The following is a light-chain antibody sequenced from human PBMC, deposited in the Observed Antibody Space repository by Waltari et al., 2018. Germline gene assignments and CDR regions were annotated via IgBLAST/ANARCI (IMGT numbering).Light chain of an antibody. Sequence: EIVMTQSPATLSASPGERVPLPCRASQSVNSRLAWYQQKPGQAPTLLIYGASTRATGIPARFSGSGSATEFTLTISSLQSEDFAVYYCQQYNDWPLTFGQGTKVEIK. CDR3: QQYNDWPLT. CDR2: GAS. V-gene: IGKV3-15*01. J-gene: IGKJ1*01. CDR1: QSVNSR.